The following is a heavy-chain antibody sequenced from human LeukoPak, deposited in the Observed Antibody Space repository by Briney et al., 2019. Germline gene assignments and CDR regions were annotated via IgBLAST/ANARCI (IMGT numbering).Heavy chain of an antibody. V-gene: IGHV3-7*03. CDR3: AKQSAGSAAWYSLHYDF. CDR2: IKPDGTTK. D-gene: IGHD6-13*01. CDR1: GFPFSSYS. Sequence: PGGSLRLSCAASGFPFSSYSMTWVRQAPGKGLEWVANIKPDGTTKFYVDSVKGRFTISRDNSKDTLYLQMNGLRAEDTAVYFCAKQSAGSAAWYSLHYDFWGQGTLVTVSS. J-gene: IGHJ4*02.